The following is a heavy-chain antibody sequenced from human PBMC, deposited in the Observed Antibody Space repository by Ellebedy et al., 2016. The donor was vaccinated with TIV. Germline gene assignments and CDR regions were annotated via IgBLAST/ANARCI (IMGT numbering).Heavy chain of an antibody. CDR3: ARGLGLDY. D-gene: IGHD6-13*01. V-gene: IGHV4-34*01. CDR2: INHSGST. Sequence: ESLKISCAASGFTFSNYWMSWIRQPPGKGLEWIGEINHSGSTNYNPSLKSRVTISVDTSKNQFSLKLSSVTAADTAVYYCARGLGLDYWGQGTLVTVSS. J-gene: IGHJ4*02. CDR1: GFTFSNYW.